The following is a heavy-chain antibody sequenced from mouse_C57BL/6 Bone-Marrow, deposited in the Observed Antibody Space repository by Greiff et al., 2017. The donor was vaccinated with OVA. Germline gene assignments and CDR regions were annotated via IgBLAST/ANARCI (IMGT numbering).Heavy chain of an antibody. CDR3: VRDGGQLRLLWFAY. CDR2: IRSKSSNYAT. D-gene: IGHD3-2*02. V-gene: IGHV10-3*01. J-gene: IGHJ3*01. CDR1: GFTFNTYA. Sequence: EVKLEESGGGLVQPKGSLKLSCAASGFTFNTYAMHWVRQAPGKGLEWVARIRSKSSNYATYYADSVKDRLTISRDDSQSMLYLQMNNLKTEDTAMYYCVRDGGQLRLLWFAYWGQGTLVTVSA.